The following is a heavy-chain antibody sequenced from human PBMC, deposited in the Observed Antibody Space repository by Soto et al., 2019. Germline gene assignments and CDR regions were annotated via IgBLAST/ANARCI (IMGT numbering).Heavy chain of an antibody. D-gene: IGHD2-8*02. CDR2: TYHSGNP. CDR1: GGTISTGGYS. V-gene: IGHV4-30-2*01. Sequence: PSETLSLTCGVSGGTISTGGYSWAWIRQPPGKALEWIGHTYHSGNPYYNPSLKSRVIISVDTSKNQFSLKLTSVTAADTAVYYCARDKITGLFDYWGQGTLVTVSS. J-gene: IGHJ4*02. CDR3: ARDKITGLFDY.